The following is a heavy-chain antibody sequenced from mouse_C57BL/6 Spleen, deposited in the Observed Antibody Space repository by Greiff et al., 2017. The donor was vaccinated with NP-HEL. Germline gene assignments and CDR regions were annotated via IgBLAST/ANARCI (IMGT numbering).Heavy chain of an antibody. V-gene: IGHV1-82*01. CDR3: ARSVTYYSNYKGY. J-gene: IGHJ2*01. D-gene: IGHD2-5*01. Sequence: QVHVKQSGPELVKPGASVKISCKASGYAFSSSWMNWVKQRPGKGLEWIGRIYPGDGDTNYNGKFKGKATLTADKYSSTAYMQISSLTSEESSVYFCARSVTYYSNYKGYWGQGTTLTVSS. CDR1: GYAFSSSW. CDR2: IYPGDGDT.